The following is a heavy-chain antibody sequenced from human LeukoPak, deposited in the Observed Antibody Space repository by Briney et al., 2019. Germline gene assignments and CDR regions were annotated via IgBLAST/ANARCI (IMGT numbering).Heavy chain of an antibody. CDR3: ARVDYGSGSYYLPVVDY. CDR2: ISSGGGST. J-gene: IGHJ4*02. CDR1: GFTFSTYG. Sequence: GGTLKLSCAASGFTFSTYGMSWVGQAPGKGLEWVSAISSGGGSTFYADSVKGRFTISRDNAKNSLYLQMNSLRAEDTAVYYCARVDYGSGSYYLPVVDYWGQGTLVTVSS. D-gene: IGHD3-10*01. V-gene: IGHV3-23*01.